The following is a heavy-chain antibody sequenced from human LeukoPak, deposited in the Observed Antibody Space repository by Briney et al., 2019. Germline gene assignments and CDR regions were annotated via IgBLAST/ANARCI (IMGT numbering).Heavy chain of an antibody. V-gene: IGHV7-4-1*02. Sequence: WASVKVSCKACGYTFTSYAMNWVRQAPGQGLEWMGWINTNTGNPTYAQGFTGRFVFSLDTSVSTAYLQISSLKAEDTAVYYCATAAGLHYYYYYMDVWGKGTTVTVSS. J-gene: IGHJ6*03. CDR2: INTNTGNP. D-gene: IGHD6-13*01. CDR3: ATAAGLHYYYYYMDV. CDR1: GYTFTSYA.